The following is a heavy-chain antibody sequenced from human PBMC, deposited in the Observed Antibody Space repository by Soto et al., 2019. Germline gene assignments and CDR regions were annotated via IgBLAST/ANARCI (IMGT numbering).Heavy chain of an antibody. CDR1: GGSISSSDYY. D-gene: IGHD5-12*01. V-gene: IGHV4-39*01. CDR3: ARFSAYGSRGY. CDR2: IYYSGST. Sequence: SETLSLTCTVSGGSISSSDYYWGWIRQPPGKGLEWIGIIYYSGSTYYNPSLKSRVTVSVDTSKNQFSLRLDSVTAADTAVYYCARFSAYGSRGYWGHGTLVTSPQ. J-gene: IGHJ4*01.